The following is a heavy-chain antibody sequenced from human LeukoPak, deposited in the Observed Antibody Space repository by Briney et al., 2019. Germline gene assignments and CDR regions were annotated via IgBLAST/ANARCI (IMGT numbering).Heavy chain of an antibody. D-gene: IGHD1-1*01. CDR2: ISGSGGTT. J-gene: IGHJ4*02. Sequence: PGGSLRLSCEASGFTFSNYAMSWVRQAPGKRLEWVSAISGSGGTTYYADSVKGRFTVSRDNSKNTLYLQVNSLRAADTAVYLCAKDVQSWPTYFDSWGQGTLVTVSS. CDR1: GFTFSNYA. V-gene: IGHV3-23*01. CDR3: AKDVQSWPTYFDS.